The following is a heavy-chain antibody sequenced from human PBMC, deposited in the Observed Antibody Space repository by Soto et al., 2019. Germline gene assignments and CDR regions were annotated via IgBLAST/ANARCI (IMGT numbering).Heavy chain of an antibody. CDR2: INPSGGST. V-gene: IGHV1-46*01. Sequence: ASVKVSCKASGYTFSNYYMHWVRQAPGQGLEWMGIINPSGGSTSYGQKFQGRVTMTRDTSTSTVYMELSTLRSEDTAVYYCAREGLTGTIGLYYYYGMDVWGQGTTVTVSS. D-gene: IGHD1-7*01. CDR1: GYTFSNYY. CDR3: AREGLTGTIGLYYYYGMDV. J-gene: IGHJ6*02.